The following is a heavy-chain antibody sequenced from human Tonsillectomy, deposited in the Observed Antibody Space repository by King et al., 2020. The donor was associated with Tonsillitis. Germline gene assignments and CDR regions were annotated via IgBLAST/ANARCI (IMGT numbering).Heavy chain of an antibody. V-gene: IGHV3-11*01. Sequence: VQLLESGGALVKPGGSLRVSCTASGFTFSDYYMSCISQAPGRGLEWLSHISSTGRTIYYADHVKGRFTISRDNAKNSQYLQMNSLRAEDTAVYYCARHPGGSWLSFDYWGQGTLVTVSS. J-gene: IGHJ4*02. D-gene: IGHD2/OR15-2a*01. CDR3: ARHPGGSWLSFDY. CDR2: ISSTGRTI. CDR1: GFTFSDYY.